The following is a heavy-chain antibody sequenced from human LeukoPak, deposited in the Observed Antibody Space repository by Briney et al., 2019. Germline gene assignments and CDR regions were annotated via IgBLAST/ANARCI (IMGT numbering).Heavy chain of an antibody. D-gene: IGHD6-13*01. CDR3: ARPITGYSSSWYLAY. Sequence: ASVRVSCKASGYTFTGYYMHWVRQAPGQGLEWMGWINPNSGGTNYAQKFQGRVTMTRDTSISTAYMELSRLRSDDTAVYYCARPITGYSSSWYLAYWGQGTLVTVSS. J-gene: IGHJ4*02. V-gene: IGHV1-2*02. CDR1: GYTFTGYY. CDR2: INPNSGGT.